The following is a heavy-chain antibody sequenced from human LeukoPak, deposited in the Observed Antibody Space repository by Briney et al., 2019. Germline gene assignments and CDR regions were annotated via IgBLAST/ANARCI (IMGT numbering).Heavy chain of an antibody. CDR1: GGTFSSYA. CDR3: ASAHYYGSGSYFAFDI. V-gene: IGHV1-69*04. Sequence: SVNVSCTASGGTFSSYAISWVRQAPGQGLEWMGRIIPILGIANYAQKFQGRVTITADKSTSTAYMELSSLRSEDTAVYYCASAHYYGSGSYFAFDIWGQGTMVTVSS. CDR2: IIPILGIA. D-gene: IGHD3-10*01. J-gene: IGHJ3*02.